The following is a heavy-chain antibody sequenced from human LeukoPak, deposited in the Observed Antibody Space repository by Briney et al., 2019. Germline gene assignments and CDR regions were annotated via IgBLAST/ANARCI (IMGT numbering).Heavy chain of an antibody. J-gene: IGHJ4*02. CDR3: ARDRPGYCSGGSCFRGLTK. CDR1: GYTFTSYG. CDR2: ISAYNGNT. Sequence: ASVKVSCKASGYTFTSYGISWVRQAPGQGLEWMGWISAYNGNTNYAQKLQGRVTMTTDTSTSTAYMELRSLRSDDTAAYYCARDRPGYCSGGSCFRGLTKWGQGTLVTVSS. D-gene: IGHD2-15*01. V-gene: IGHV1-18*01.